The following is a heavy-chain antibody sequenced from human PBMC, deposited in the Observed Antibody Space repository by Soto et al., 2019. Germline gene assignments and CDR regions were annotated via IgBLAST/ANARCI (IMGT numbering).Heavy chain of an antibody. CDR3: ARGPNWGYRFDS. D-gene: IGHD7-27*01. CDR2: LIPLFGTT. J-gene: IGHJ4*02. V-gene: IGHV1-69*06. CDR1: GGTFSGHA. Sequence: WASVKVSCKASGGTFSGHAISWVRQAPGQGPEWMGGLIPLFGTTQHAQRFQGRLTITADKSTTTAYMELTSLRFEDTAIYYCARGPNWGYRFDSWGQGTLVTVYS.